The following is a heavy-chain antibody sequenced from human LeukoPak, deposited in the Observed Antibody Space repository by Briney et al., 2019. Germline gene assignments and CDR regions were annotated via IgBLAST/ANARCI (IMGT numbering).Heavy chain of an antibody. V-gene: IGHV4-61*05. CDR2: IYYSGST. Sequence: SETLSLTCTVSGGSISSSSYYWGWIRQPPGKGLEWIGYIYYSGSTNYNPSLKSRVTISVDTSKNQFSLKLSSVTAADTAVYYCARHAGSATMVRGVIRGAFDIWGQGTMVTVSS. CDR3: ARHAGSATMVRGVIRGAFDI. J-gene: IGHJ3*02. CDR1: GGSISSSSYY. D-gene: IGHD3-10*01.